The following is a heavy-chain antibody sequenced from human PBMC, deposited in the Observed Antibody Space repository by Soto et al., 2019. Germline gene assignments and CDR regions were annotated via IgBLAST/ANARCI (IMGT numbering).Heavy chain of an antibody. CDR2: IYYSGST. CDR1: GGSISSYY. Sequence: PSETLSLTCTVSGGSISSYYWSWIRQPPGKGLEWIGYIYYSGSTNYNPSFKSRVTISVDTSKNQFSLKLSSVTAADTAVYYCARAVTMVRGAYYYYGMDVWGQGTTVTVSS. J-gene: IGHJ6*02. CDR3: ARAVTMVRGAYYYYGMDV. V-gene: IGHV4-59*01. D-gene: IGHD3-10*01.